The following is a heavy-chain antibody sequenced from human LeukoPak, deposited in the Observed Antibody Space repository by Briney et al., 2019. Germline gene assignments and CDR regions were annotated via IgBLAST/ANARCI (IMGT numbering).Heavy chain of an antibody. Sequence: GGSLRLSCAASGFTFSSYWMTWVRHLPGKGLEWVAKIKQDGSEKYYVDSVKGRFTISRDNSKNTLYLQMNSLRAEDTAVYYCAKGPRTVRFGDRHKGMFDYWGQGTLVTVSS. CDR2: IKQDGSEK. J-gene: IGHJ4*02. D-gene: IGHD3-10*01. CDR3: AKGPRTVRFGDRHKGMFDY. CDR1: GFTFSSYW. V-gene: IGHV3-7*03.